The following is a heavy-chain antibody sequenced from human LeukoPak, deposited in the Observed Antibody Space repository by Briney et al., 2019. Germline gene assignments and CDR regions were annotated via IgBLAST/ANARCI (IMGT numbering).Heavy chain of an antibody. D-gene: IGHD3-10*01. V-gene: IGHV1-24*01. CDR1: GYTLTELS. CDR3: ATDDYGTGVGGY. Sequence: GASVKVSCTVSGYTLTELSMHWVRQAPGKGLEWMGGFDPEDGETIYAQKFQGRVTMTEDTSTDTAYLELSSLRSEDTALYYCATDDYGTGVGGYWGQGTLVTVSS. CDR2: FDPEDGET. J-gene: IGHJ4*02.